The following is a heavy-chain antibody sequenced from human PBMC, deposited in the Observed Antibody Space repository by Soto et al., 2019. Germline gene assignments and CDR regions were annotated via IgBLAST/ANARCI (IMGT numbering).Heavy chain of an antibody. J-gene: IGHJ5*02. CDR1: GGSISSYY. V-gene: IGHV4-59*01. CDR3: ARDLGSGSYWIGFDP. Sequence: SETLSLTCTVSGGSISSYYWSWIRQPPGKGLEWIGYIYYSGSTNYNPSLKSRVTISVDTSKNQFSLKLSSVTAADTAVYYCARDLGSGSYWIGFDPWGQGTRVTVAS. D-gene: IGHD3-10*01. CDR2: IYYSGST.